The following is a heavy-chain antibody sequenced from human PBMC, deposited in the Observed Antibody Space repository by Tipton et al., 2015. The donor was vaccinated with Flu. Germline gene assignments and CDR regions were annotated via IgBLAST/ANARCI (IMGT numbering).Heavy chain of an antibody. J-gene: IGHJ6*02. CDR1: GGSISSSSYY. Sequence: TLSLTCTVSGGSISSSSYYWGWIRQPPGKGLEWIGSIYYSGSTYYNPSLKSRVTISVDTSKNQFSLKLSSVTAADTAVYYCARHPTLKYSYGPPWGMDVWGQGTTVTVSS. V-gene: IGHV4-39*01. D-gene: IGHD5-18*01. CDR3: ARHPTLKYSYGPPWGMDV. CDR2: IYYSGST.